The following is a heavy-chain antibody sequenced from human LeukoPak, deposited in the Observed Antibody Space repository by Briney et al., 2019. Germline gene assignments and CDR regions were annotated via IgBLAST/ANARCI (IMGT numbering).Heavy chain of an antibody. CDR1: GGSISSYY. CDR3: AGGYDP. Sequence: SETLSLTCTVSGGSISSYYWSWIRQPPGKGLEWIGSIYYSGSTYYNPSLKSRVTISVDTSKNQFSLKLSSVTAADTAVYYCAGGYDPWGQGTLVTVSS. J-gene: IGHJ5*02. V-gene: IGHV4-59*04. CDR2: IYYSGST.